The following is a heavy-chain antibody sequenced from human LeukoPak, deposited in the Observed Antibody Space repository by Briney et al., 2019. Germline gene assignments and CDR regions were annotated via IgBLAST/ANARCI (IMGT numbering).Heavy chain of an antibody. J-gene: IGHJ5*02. CDR2: ISSSSSYI. V-gene: IGHV3-21*01. CDR3: AGYYDSSGYYYRA. Sequence: GGSLRLSCAASGFTFSSYRMNWVRQAPGKGLEWVSSISSSSSYIYYADSVKGRFTISRDNAKNSLYLQMNSLRPEDTAVYYCAGYYDSSGYYYRAWGQGTLVTVSS. CDR1: GFTFSSYR. D-gene: IGHD3-22*01.